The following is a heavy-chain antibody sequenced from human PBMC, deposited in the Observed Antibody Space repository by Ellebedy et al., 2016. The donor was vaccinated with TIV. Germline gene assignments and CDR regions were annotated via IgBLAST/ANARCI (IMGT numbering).Heavy chain of an antibody. V-gene: IGHV1-24*01. D-gene: IGHD2-8*01. Sequence: AASVKVSCKVSGYTLTELSMHWVRQAPGKGLEWMGGFDPEDGETLYAQKFQGRVTMTEDTSTDTAYMELSSLRSEDTAVYYCATDLRYCTNGVCFKRFDAFDVWGQGTMVTVSS. CDR2: FDPEDGET. CDR1: GYTLTELS. CDR3: ATDLRYCTNGVCFKRFDAFDV. J-gene: IGHJ3*01.